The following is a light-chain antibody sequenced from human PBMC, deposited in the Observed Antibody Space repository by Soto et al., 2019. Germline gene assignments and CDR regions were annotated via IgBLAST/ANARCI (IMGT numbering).Light chain of an antibody. J-gene: IGLJ3*02. CDR3: GTWDSRLSAGG. Sequence: QSVLTQPPSVSAAPGQQVTISCSGSSSNIGKNDILWYQQFPGTAPKLLIYDNDKRPSGMPDRFSGSKSGTSATLGITGLQPGDEAHYYCGTWDSRLSAGGFGGGTKLTVL. CDR2: DND. CDR1: SSNIGKND. V-gene: IGLV1-51*01.